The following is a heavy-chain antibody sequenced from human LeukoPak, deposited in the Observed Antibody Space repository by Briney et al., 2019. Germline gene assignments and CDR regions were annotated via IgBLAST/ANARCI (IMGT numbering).Heavy chain of an antibody. CDR3: AKDDSGALDHFDY. CDR2: INPSGGNR. J-gene: IGHJ4*02. CDR1: GFTFNRVA. V-gene: IGHV3-23*01. Sequence: GGSQRLSCSASGFTFNRVAISCVRQAPGKELLCVSGINPSGGNRNYADYLECRFAISRDNSRTTLYLEINSLRVDDTAVYYCAKDDSGALDHFDYWGQGVLVIVSS. D-gene: IGHD1-26*01.